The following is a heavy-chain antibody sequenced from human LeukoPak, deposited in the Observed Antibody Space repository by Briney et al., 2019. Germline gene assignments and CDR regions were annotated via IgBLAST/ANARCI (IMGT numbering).Heavy chain of an antibody. J-gene: IGHJ4*02. CDR1: GFTFSSYA. CDR3: ARDQLTGTTSPYFDY. Sequence: PGGSLRLSCAASGFTFSSYAMHWVRQAPGKGLEYVSAISSNGGGTYYANSVRGRFTISRDNSKNTLYPQMGSLRAEDMAVYYCARDQLTGTTSPYFDYWGQGTLVTVSS. V-gene: IGHV3-64*01. D-gene: IGHD1-20*01. CDR2: ISSNGGGT.